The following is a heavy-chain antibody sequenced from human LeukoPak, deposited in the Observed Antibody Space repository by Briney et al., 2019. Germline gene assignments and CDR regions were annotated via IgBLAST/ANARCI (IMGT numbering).Heavy chain of an antibody. CDR3: ARPHITPHALGY. CDR2: IGNSGSTI. J-gene: IGHJ4*02. D-gene: IGHD2-21*01. V-gene: IGHV3-11*01. Sequence: GGSLRLSCAASGFTFSDYYMAWIRQAPGKGLGWVSYIGNSGSTIFYADSVKGRFTISRDNAKNSLHLEMNSLRAEDTAIYYCARPHITPHALGYWGQGTLVTVSS. CDR1: GFTFSDYY.